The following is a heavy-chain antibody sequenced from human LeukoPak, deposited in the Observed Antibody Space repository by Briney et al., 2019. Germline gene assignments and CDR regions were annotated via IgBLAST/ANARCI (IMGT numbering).Heavy chain of an antibody. J-gene: IGHJ3*02. CDR1: GYTFTGHY. D-gene: IGHD6-19*01. CDR3: ARDRDSSGFDAFDI. Sequence: GGSVKVSCKASGYTFTGHYIHWVRQAPGQGLEWMGWINPNSGGTNYAQKLQGRVTMTTDTSTSTAYMELRSLRSDDTAVYYCARDRDSSGFDAFDIWGQGTMVTVSS. CDR2: INPNSGGT. V-gene: IGHV1-2*02.